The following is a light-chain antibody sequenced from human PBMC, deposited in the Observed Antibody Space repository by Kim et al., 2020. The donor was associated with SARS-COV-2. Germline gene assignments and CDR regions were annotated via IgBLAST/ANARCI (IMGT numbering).Light chain of an antibody. V-gene: IGLV10-54*04. J-gene: IGLJ2*01. CDR3: SAWDSRLNAVV. CDR1: SKNVDNQG. Sequence: TGTLPSNGNSKNVDNQGASWMQQHRGHPAKVLSHRSNNRPSGMSESFSASRSGNTDSLTVTGLQPEDEADYYCSAWDSRLNAVVFGGGTQLTVL. CDR2: RSN.